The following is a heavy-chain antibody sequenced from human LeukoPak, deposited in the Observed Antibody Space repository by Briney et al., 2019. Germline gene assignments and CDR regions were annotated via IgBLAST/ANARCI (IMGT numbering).Heavy chain of an antibody. D-gene: IGHD2-8*01. CDR2: LSGSGGNT. CDR3: ASAEPYCTNRVCYQGDY. CDR1: GFTFSSYS. Sequence: GGSLRLSCAASGFTFSSYSMSWVRQAPGKGLEWVSALSGSGGNTYYADSVKGRFTISRDYSKNTLYLQMNSLRAEDTAVYYCASAEPYCTNRVCYQGDYWGQGRLVTVSS. V-gene: IGHV3-23*01. J-gene: IGHJ4*02.